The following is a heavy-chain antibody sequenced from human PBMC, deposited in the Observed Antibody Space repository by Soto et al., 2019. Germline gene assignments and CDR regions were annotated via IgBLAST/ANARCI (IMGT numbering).Heavy chain of an antibody. CDR3: ARHSYGDYVGSYYYYYGMDV. V-gene: IGHV5-51*01. Sequence: GESLKISCKASRYSFTSYWIGWVRQMPGKGLEWMGIIYPGDSDTRYSPSFQGQVTISADKSISTAYLQWSSLKASDTAMHYCARHSYGDYVGSYYYYYGMDVWGQGTTVTVSS. D-gene: IGHD4-17*01. CDR2: IYPGDSDT. J-gene: IGHJ6*02. CDR1: RYSFTSYW.